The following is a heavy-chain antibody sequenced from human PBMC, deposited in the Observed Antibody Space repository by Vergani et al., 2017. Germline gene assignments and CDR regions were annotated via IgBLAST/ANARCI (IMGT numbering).Heavy chain of an antibody. CDR1: GGSFSGYF. Sequence: QVPLQQWGAGLLKPSETLSLTCAVYGGSFSGYFWSWLRQPPGKGLEWIGEVNHSGSTIYNPSLKSRVTISVDTSKNQFSLKLSSVTAADTAVYYCARGXLVPYYYYYYMDVWGQGTAVTVS. CDR2: VNHSGST. J-gene: IGHJ6*03. V-gene: IGHV4-34*01. CDR3: ARGXLVPYYYYYYMDV. D-gene: IGHD2-8*02.